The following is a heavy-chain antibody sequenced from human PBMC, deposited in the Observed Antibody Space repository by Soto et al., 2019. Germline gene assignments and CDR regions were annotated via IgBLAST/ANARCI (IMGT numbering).Heavy chain of an antibody. D-gene: IGHD2-2*02. CDR3: ARSYCLPNSCYNGYFDY. V-gene: IGHV5-10-1*01. CDR1: GYSFTNNW. Sequence: GESLKISCKGSGYSFTNNWISWVRQMPGKGLEWMGRIDPRDSYTNYSPSFQGHATISVDKSDNTSYLQWHSLKASDSAMYFCARSYCLPNSCYNGYFDYWGRGTLVTVSS. CDR2: IDPRDSYT. J-gene: IGHJ4*01.